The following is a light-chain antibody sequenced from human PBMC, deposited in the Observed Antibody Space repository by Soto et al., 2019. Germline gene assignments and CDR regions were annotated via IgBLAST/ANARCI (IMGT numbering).Light chain of an antibody. Sequence: EIVLTQSPATVSLSPGERATLSCRASQSVSTYLAWYQQQPGQAPRLLIYDASNRATGIPARFSGSGSGTDFTLTISSLEPEDFAVYYCRQRSNWPLTFGPGTKVDIK. CDR3: RQRSNWPLT. J-gene: IGKJ3*01. CDR2: DAS. CDR1: QSVSTY. V-gene: IGKV3-11*01.